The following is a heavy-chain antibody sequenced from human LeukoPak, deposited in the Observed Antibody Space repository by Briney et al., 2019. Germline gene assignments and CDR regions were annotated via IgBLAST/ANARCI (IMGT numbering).Heavy chain of an antibody. V-gene: IGHV3-21*01. CDR2: ISSNSNYI. CDR3: ARSMATITFSFDC. Sequence: PGGSLRLSFAASGFTFRSYSMNWVRQAPGKGLEWVSSISSNSNYIYYADSVKGRFTISRDNAENSLYLQMNSLRAEDTAVYYCARSMATITFSFDCWGQGTLVPVSS. CDR1: GFTFRSYS. J-gene: IGHJ4*02. D-gene: IGHD5-24*01.